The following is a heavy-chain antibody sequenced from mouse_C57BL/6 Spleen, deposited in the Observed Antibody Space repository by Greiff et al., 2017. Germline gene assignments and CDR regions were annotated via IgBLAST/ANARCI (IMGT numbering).Heavy chain of an antibody. CDR3: ARSRLYYDYDEFAY. Sequence: VHLQQSGPELVKPGASVKISCKASGYSFTGYYMHWVKQSHGNILDWIGYIYPYNGVSSYNQKFKGKATLTVDKSSSTAYMELRSLTSEDSAVYYCARSRLYYDYDEFAYWGQGTLVTVSA. CDR1: GYSFTGYY. D-gene: IGHD2-4*01. J-gene: IGHJ3*01. V-gene: IGHV1-31*01. CDR2: IYPYNGVS.